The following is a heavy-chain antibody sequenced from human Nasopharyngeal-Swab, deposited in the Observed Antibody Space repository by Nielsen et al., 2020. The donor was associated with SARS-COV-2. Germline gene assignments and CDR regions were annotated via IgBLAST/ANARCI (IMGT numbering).Heavy chain of an antibody. CDR1: GFSLSPSGMC. Sequence: SGPTLVQPTQTLTLTCTFSGFSLSPSGMCVSWIRQPPGKALEWLARIDWDDDKYYSTSLKTRLTISKDTSKNQVVLTMTNMDPVDTATYYCARGYYYDSSGYFDYWGQGTLVTVSS. CDR3: ARGYYYDSSGYFDY. CDR2: IDWDDDK. D-gene: IGHD3-22*01. J-gene: IGHJ4*02. V-gene: IGHV2-70*11.